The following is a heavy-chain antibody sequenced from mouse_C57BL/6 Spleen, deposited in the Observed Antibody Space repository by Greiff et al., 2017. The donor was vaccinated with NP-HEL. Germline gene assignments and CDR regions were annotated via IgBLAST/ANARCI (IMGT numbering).Heavy chain of an antibody. V-gene: IGHV1-74*01. D-gene: IGHD2-5*01. CDR1: GYTFTSYW. CDR3: AIPLYYSNSYWYFDV. J-gene: IGHJ1*03. Sequence: QVQLQQPGAELVKPGASVKVSCKASGYTFTSYWMHWVKQRPGQGLEWIGRIHPSDSDTNYNQKFKGKATLTVDKSSSTAYMQISSLTSEDSAVYYCAIPLYYSNSYWYFDVWGTGTTVTVSS. CDR2: IHPSDSDT.